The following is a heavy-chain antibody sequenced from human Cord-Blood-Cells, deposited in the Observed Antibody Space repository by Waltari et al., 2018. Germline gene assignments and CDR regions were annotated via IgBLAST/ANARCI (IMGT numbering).Heavy chain of an antibody. CDR2: IYYSGST. J-gene: IGHJ2*01. Sequence: QVQLQESGPGLVKPSETLSLTCTVSGGSISSYYWSWIRQPPGKGLEWIGYIYYSGSTNYNPSLTSRVTISVDTSKNQFSLKLSSVTAADTAVYYCARVAPFGVVRGDGDWYFDLWGRGTLVTVSS. V-gene: IGHV4-59*01. CDR3: ARVAPFGVVRGDGDWYFDL. CDR1: GGSISSYY. D-gene: IGHD3-3*01.